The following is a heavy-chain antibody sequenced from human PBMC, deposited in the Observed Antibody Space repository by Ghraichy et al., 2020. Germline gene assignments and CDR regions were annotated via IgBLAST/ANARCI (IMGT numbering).Heavy chain of an antibody. J-gene: IGHJ5*02. CDR3: ARHGGSSGWIRYNWFDP. CDR1: GGSISSSSYY. V-gene: IGHV4-39*01. CDR2: IYYSGST. D-gene: IGHD6-19*01. Sequence: SETLSLTCTVSGGSISSSSYYWGWIRQPPGKGLEWIGSIYYSGSTYYNPSLKSRVTISVDTSKNQFSLKLSSVTASDTAVYYCARHGGSSGWIRYNWFDPWGQGTLVTVSS.